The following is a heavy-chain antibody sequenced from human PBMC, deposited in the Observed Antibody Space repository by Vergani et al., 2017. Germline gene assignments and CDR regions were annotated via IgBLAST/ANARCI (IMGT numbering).Heavy chain of an antibody. CDR2: INHSGST. J-gene: IGHJ4*02. V-gene: IGHV4-34*01. CDR1: GGSFSGYY. CDR3: AREDRDYSNYHDY. D-gene: IGHD4-11*01. Sequence: QVQLQQWGAGLLKPSETLSLTCAVYGGSFSGYYWSWIRQPPGKGLEWIGEINHSGSTNYNPSLKSRVTISVDTSKNQFSLKLSSVTAADTAVYYCAREDRDYSNYHDYWGQGTLGTVSS.